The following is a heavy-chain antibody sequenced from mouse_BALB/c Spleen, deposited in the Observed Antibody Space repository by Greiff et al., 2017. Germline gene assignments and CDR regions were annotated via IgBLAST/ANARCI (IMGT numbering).Heavy chain of an antibody. D-gene: IGHD1-1*01. CDR1: GYTFTSYY. J-gene: IGHJ4*01. CDR3: TRRSYYGYAMDY. Sequence: QVQLQQSGAELVKPGASVKLSCKASGYTFTSYYMYWVKQRPGQGLEWIGEINPSNGGTNFNEKFKSKATLTVDKSSSTAYMQLSSLTSEDSAVYYCTRRSYYGYAMDYWGQGTSVTVSS. CDR2: INPSNGGT. V-gene: IGHV1S81*02.